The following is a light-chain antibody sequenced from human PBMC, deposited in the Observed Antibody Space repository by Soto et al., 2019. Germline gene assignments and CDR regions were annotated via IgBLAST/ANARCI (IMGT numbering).Light chain of an antibody. CDR2: SNN. CDR3: AAWDDSLSGPGV. Sequence: QSVLTQPPSASGTPGRRATTSCLGRTSNIGSNTVNCYQQLPGTAPKLLTYSNNQRPSGVPDRFSGSKSGTSASLAISGLQSEDEADYYCAAWDDSLSGPGVFGGGTKVTVL. CDR1: TSNIGSNT. V-gene: IGLV1-44*01. J-gene: IGLJ3*02.